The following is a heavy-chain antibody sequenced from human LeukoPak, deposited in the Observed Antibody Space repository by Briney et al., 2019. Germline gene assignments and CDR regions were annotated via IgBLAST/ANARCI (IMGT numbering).Heavy chain of an antibody. V-gene: IGHV1-8*01. Sequence: ASVKVSCKASGYTFTSYDINWVRQATGQGLEWMGWMNPNSGNTGYAQKFQGRVTMTRDTSISTAYMELSRLRSDDTAVYYCATYYDYVWGSYRYTGAFDIWGQGTMVTVSS. CDR2: MNPNSGNT. CDR1: GYTFTSYD. D-gene: IGHD3-16*02. J-gene: IGHJ3*02. CDR3: ATYYDYVWGSYRYTGAFDI.